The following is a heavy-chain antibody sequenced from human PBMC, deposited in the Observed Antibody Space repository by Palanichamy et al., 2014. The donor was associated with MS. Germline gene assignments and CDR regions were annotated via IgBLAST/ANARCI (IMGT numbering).Heavy chain of an antibody. CDR2: IKEDGSEK. CDR3: AGRIFDI. CDR1: GFTFSSYW. V-gene: IGHV3-7*03. D-gene: IGHD1-26*01. Sequence: EVQLVESGGGVGPAGGSLRLSCAASGFTFSSYWISWVRQALGKGLEWVANIKEDGSEKYYVDSVKGRFTISRDNAKNSVYLQMNSLRAEDTAIYYCAGRIFDIWGQGTMVTVSS. J-gene: IGHJ3*02.